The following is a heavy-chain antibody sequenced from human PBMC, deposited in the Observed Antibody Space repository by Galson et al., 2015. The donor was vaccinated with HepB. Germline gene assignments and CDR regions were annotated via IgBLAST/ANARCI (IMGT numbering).Heavy chain of an antibody. CDR2: ISYDGSNK. D-gene: IGHD2-15*01. CDR1: GFTFSNYA. J-gene: IGHJ6*02. CDR3: AREGGYCSGGSCYWAGMDV. V-gene: IGHV3-30*04. Sequence: LRLSCAASGFTFSNYAMHWVRQAPGKGLEWVAVISYDGSNKYYADSVKGRFTISRDNSKNTLYLQMNSLRAEDTAVYYCAREGGYCSGGSCYWAGMDVWGQGTTVTVSS.